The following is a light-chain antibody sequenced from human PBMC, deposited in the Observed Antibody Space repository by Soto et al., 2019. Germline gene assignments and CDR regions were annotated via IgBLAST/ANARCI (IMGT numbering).Light chain of an antibody. Sequence: EIVLTQSPATLSLSPGEIATLSCRASQSISSFLAWYQHKPGRAPRLLIYDVSKRATVIPARFSASGSGTDFTLTISILEPEDFAVYYCHQRSSWPLTFGGGTTVEIK. CDR1: QSISSF. CDR2: DVS. J-gene: IGKJ4*01. CDR3: HQRSSWPLT. V-gene: IGKV3-11*01.